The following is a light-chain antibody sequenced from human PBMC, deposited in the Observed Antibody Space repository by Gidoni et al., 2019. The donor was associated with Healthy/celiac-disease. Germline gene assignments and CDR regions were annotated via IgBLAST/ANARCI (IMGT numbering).Light chain of an antibody. CDR2: DVS. CDR3: SSYTSSSTVV. Sequence: QPALTQPASVSGSPGHSLTISCTGTSSDVGGYNYVSWYPQHPGKAPKLMIYDVSNRPSGVSNRFSGSKSGNTASLTISGLQAEDEADYYCSSYTSSSTVVFGGGTKLTVL. J-gene: IGLJ2*01. V-gene: IGLV2-14*01. CDR1: SSDVGGYNY.